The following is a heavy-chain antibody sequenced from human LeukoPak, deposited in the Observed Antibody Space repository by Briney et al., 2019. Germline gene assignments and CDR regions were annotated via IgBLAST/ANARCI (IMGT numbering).Heavy chain of an antibody. CDR3: ARVGQLGFDY. V-gene: IGHV3-64*01. CDR1: GFTFSSYA. Sequence: GGSLRLSCAASGFTFSSYAMHWFRQAPGKGLEYVSAISSNGDSTYYANSVKGRFTISRDNSKNTLYLQMGSLRAEDMAVYYCARVGQLGFDYWGQGTLVTVSS. D-gene: IGHD6-6*01. J-gene: IGHJ4*02. CDR2: ISSNGDST.